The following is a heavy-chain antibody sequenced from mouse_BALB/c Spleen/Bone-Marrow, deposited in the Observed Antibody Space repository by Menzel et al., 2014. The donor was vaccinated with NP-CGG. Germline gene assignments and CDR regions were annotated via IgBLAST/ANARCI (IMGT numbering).Heavy chain of an antibody. Sequence: EVQLVESGGGLVQPGGSLRLSCATSGFTFTDYYMNWVRQPPGKALEWLGFIRNKANGYTTEYSASVKSRFTISRDNSQNILYLQMNTLRADDSATYYCARDKGRVFFDYWGQGTTLTVPS. J-gene: IGHJ2*01. CDR3: ARDKGRVFFDY. CDR2: IRNKANGYTT. V-gene: IGHV7-3*02. CDR1: GFTFTDYY.